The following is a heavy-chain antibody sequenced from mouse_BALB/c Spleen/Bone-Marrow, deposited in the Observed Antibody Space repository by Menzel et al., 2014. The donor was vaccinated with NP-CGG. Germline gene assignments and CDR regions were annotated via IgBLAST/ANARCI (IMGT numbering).Heavy chain of an antibody. Sequence: VQLQQSGTVLARPRAAVKMSCKASGYTFSNYWMHWVKQRPVQGLEWVGTIYPGNSDTTYNQKFKGKATLTAVTSTSTAYMELSSLTNEDSAVYYCTTLARNKFDYWGQGTTLTVSS. CDR2: IYPGNSDT. CDR3: TTLARNKFDY. J-gene: IGHJ2*01. V-gene: IGHV1-5*01. D-gene: IGHD3-1*01. CDR1: GYTFSNYW.